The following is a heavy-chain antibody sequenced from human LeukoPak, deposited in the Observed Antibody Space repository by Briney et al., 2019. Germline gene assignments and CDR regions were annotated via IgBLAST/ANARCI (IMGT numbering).Heavy chain of an antibody. CDR1: GFTFGDYA. CDR3: AKDHPPYYDFWSGPSLGYMDV. CDR2: IRSKAYGGTT. D-gene: IGHD3-3*01. Sequence: PGRSLRLSCTASGFTFGDYAMSWFRQAPGKGLEWVGFIRSKAYGGTTEYAASVKGRFTISRDDSKSIAYLQMNSLRAEDTAVYYCAKDHPPYYDFWSGPSLGYMDVWGKGTTVTVSS. J-gene: IGHJ6*03. V-gene: IGHV3-49*03.